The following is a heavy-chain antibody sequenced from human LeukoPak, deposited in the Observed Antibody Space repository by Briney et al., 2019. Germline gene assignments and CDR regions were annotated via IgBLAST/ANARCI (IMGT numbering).Heavy chain of an antibody. V-gene: IGHV4-61*02. CDR1: GDSISSGHYL. Sequence: SQTLSLTCTVSGDSISSGHYLWSWIRQPAGKGLEWIGRFYTSGTPAYKPTLKSRVTMSVDTYKNLLSLKLTSVTAADTAVYFCARAASRSNTWFDPWGQGALVTVSS. J-gene: IGHJ5*02. CDR3: ARAASRSNTWFDP. CDR2: FYTSGTP. D-gene: IGHD2-15*01.